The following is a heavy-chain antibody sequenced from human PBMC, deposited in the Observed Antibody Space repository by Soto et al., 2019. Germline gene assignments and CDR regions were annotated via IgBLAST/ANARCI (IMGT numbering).Heavy chain of an antibody. Sequence: ASVKVSCKASGGTFSSYAISWVRQAPGQGLEWMGGIIPILGIANYAQKFQGRVTITADKSTSTAYMELISLRSEDTAVYYCARDQALTYSYGSGSYYNGAFEIWGQGTMVTVSS. J-gene: IGHJ3*02. CDR2: IIPILGIA. V-gene: IGHV1-69*10. CDR3: ARDQALTYSYGSGSYYNGAFEI. CDR1: GGTFSSYA. D-gene: IGHD3-10*01.